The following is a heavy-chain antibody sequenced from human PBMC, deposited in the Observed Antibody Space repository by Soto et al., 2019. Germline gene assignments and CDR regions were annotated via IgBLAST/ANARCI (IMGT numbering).Heavy chain of an antibody. J-gene: IGHJ6*03. CDR3: ASLIAARNYYYYMDV. CDR1: GYTFTSYG. V-gene: IGHV1-18*01. Sequence: GASVKVSCKASGYTFTSYGISWVRQAPGQGLEWMGWISAYNGNTNYAQKLQGRDNMTTDTSTSTAYMELRSLRSDDTAVYYCASLIAARNYYYYMDVWGKGTTVTVSS. D-gene: IGHD6-6*01. CDR2: ISAYNGNT.